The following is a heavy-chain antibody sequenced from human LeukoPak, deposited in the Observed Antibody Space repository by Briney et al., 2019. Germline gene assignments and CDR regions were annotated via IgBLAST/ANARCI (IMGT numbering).Heavy chain of an antibody. CDR2: ISSSGSTI. CDR1: GFTFSSYE. V-gene: IGHV3-48*03. D-gene: IGHD6-6*01. CDR3: ARAQGIAARPFDY. Sequence: GGSLRLSCAASGFTFSSYEMNWVRQAPGKGLEWVSYISSSGSTIYYADSVKGRFTISRDNAKNSLYLQMNSLRAEDTAVYYCARAQGIAARPFDYWGQGTLVTASS. J-gene: IGHJ4*02.